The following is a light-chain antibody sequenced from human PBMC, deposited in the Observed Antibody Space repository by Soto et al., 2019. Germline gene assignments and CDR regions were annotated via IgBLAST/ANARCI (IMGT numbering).Light chain of an antibody. CDR3: QSYDSSLSGWV. V-gene: IGLV1-40*01. CDR1: SSNIGAGYD. CDR2: GNS. Sequence: QSVLTQPPSVSGAPGQRVTISCTGSSSNIGAGYDVHWYQQLPGTAPKLLIYGNSNRPSGVPDRFSGSKSGTSASLAITGLQAEDEADYYGQSYDSSLSGWVFGGGNKVTVL. J-gene: IGLJ3*02.